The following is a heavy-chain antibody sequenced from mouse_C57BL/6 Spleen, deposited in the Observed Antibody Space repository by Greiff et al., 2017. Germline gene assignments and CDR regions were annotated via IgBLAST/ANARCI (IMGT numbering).Heavy chain of an antibody. CDR2: ISSGGDYI. CDR1: GFTFSSYA. J-gene: IGHJ3*01. V-gene: IGHV5-9-1*02. D-gene: IGHD1-1*01. CDR3: TRGDYGTPWFAY. Sequence: EVMLVESGEGLVKPGGSLKLSCAASGFTFSSYAMSWVRQTPEKRLEWVAYISSGGDYIYYADTVKGRFTISRDNARNTLYLQMSSLKSEDTAMXYGTRGDYGTPWFAYWGQGTLVTVS.